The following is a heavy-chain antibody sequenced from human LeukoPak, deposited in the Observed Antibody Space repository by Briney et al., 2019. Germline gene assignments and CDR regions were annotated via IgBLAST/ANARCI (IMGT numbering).Heavy chain of an antibody. CDR2: IYSSGAT. J-gene: IGHJ4*02. V-gene: IGHV4-4*07. D-gene: IGHD2-21*02. Sequence: SETLSLTCTVSGGSISSYYCSWIRQPAGKGLEWIGRIYSSGATTYNPSLKSRVAMSVDTSKNQFSLNLRSVTAADTAVYYCARERGDYYFDYWGQGTLVTVSS. CDR3: ARERGDYYFDY. CDR1: GGSISSYY.